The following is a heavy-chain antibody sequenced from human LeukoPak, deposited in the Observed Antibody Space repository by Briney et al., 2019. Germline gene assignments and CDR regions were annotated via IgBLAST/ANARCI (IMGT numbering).Heavy chain of an antibody. CDR2: IKEDGSIQ. CDR1: GFTFSSYW. D-gene: IGHD6-19*01. Sequence: GGALRLSCVASGFTFSSYWMTWVRQAPGKGLEWLANIKEDGSIQYYLDSVRGRFTISRDNAKTSVYLQLNSLRADDTAVYYCARDVWTGVAVSDYWGQGTLVTVSS. CDR3: ARDVWTGVAVSDY. V-gene: IGHV3-7*01. J-gene: IGHJ4*02.